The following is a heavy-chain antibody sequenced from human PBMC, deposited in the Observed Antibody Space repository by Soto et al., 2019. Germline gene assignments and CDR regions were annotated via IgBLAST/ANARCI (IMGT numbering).Heavy chain of an antibody. D-gene: IGHD2-8*02. CDR2: ISAYNGNT. V-gene: IGHV1-18*01. CDR3: ARCWCGYVVYYFDY. CDR1: GYTFTNYA. J-gene: IGHJ4*02. Sequence: QVQLVQSGAEVKKPGASVKVSCKASGYTFTNYAISWVRQAPGQGLEWMGWISAYNGNTNYAQKLQGRVTMTTDTSTSEASMELSRLRSDSTAVYDSARCWCGYVVYYFDYWGQGTLVTVSS.